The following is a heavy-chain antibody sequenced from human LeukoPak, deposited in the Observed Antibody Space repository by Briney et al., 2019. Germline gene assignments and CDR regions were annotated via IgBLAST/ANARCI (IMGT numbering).Heavy chain of an antibody. V-gene: IGHV3-7*01. CDR2: IKQDGSEK. CDR3: ARELLNWFDP. Sequence: ETLSLTCTVSGGSISSSSYYWGWIRQPPGKGLEWVANIKQDGSEKYYVDSVKGRFAISRDNAKNSLYLQMNSLRAEDTAVYYCARELLNWFDPWGQGTLVTVSS. CDR1: GGSISSSSYY. J-gene: IGHJ5*02.